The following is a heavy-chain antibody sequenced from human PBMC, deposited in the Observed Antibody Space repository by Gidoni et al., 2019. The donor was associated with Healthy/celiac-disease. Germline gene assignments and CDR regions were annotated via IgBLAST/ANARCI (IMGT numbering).Heavy chain of an antibody. Sequence: QVQLQESCPGLVKPSQTLSLTCTVSGGSISSGDYYWSWIRQPPGKGLEWIGYIYCSGSTYYIPSLKSRVTISVDTSKNQFSLKLSSVTAADTAVYYCAIGLGSGETGWFDPWGQGTLVTVSS. CDR2: IYCSGST. D-gene: IGHD3-10*01. CDR1: GGSISSGDYY. V-gene: IGHV4-30-4*01. CDR3: AIGLGSGETGWFDP. J-gene: IGHJ5*02.